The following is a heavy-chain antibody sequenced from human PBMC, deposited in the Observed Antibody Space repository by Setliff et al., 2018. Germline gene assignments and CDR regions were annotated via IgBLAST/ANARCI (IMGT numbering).Heavy chain of an antibody. Sequence: GASVKVSCKASGYSFTSNDINWVRQATGQGPEWMGWLNPSSGNTGYAPKFQGRVTITRSTSLSTAYMELSSLRSEDTARYYCARHVFNRGTYPRPCDSWGQGTLVTVSS. CDR2: LNPSSGNT. J-gene: IGHJ4*02. D-gene: IGHD3-16*01. CDR3: ARHVFNRGTYPRPCDS. CDR1: GYSFTSND. V-gene: IGHV1-8*03.